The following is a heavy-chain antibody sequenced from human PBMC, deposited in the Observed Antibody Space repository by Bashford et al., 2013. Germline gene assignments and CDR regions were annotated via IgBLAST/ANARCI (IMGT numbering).Heavy chain of an antibody. J-gene: IGHJ1*01. CDR1: GGSISSGDYY. D-gene: IGHD1-14*01. CDR2: IYYGGST. V-gene: IGHV4-30-4*01. Sequence: SETLSLTCTVSGGSISSGDYYWSWIRQPPRKGLEWVGYIYYGGSTYYNPSLKSRVTISIDPSKNQFSLRLSSVTAADTAVYYCARDGRDPESYLQYWGQGTLVTVSS. CDR3: ARDGRDPESYLQY.